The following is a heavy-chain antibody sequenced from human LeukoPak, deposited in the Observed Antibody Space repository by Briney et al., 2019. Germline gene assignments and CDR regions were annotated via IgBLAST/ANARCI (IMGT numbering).Heavy chain of an antibody. CDR2: IYYSGST. D-gene: IGHD6-19*01. CDR1: GGSISSGGYY. Sequence: PSETLSLTCTVSGGSISSGGYYWSWIRQHPGKGLEWIGYIYYSGSTYYNPSLKSRVTISVDTSKNQFSLKLSSVTAADTAVYYCARGRARWQWLSFLPFDPWGQGTLVTVSS. CDR3: ARGRARWQWLSFLPFDP. J-gene: IGHJ5*02. V-gene: IGHV4-31*03.